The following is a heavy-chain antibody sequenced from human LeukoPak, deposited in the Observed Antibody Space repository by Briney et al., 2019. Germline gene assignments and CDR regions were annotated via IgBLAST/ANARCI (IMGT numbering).Heavy chain of an antibody. Sequence: GGSLRLSCAASGFTFNNYNMNWVRRAPGKALEWVSSITSRGTYIFYADSVKGRFTISRDNAKNSLYLQMNSLRAEDTAVYYCARDFGRWYFDYWGQGTLVTVSS. V-gene: IGHV3-21*01. CDR2: ITSRGTYI. CDR3: ARDFGRWYFDY. J-gene: IGHJ4*02. CDR1: GFTFNNYN. D-gene: IGHD4-23*01.